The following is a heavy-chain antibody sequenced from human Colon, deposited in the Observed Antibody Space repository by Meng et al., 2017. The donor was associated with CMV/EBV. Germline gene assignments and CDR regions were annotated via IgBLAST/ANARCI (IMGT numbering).Heavy chain of an antibody. CDR3: ATVVRFPVGGHYYYHGMDV. CDR2: ISSSGSTI. CDR1: GGSFSGYY. V-gene: IGHV3-11*04. Sequence: LSLTCAVYGGSFSGYYWSWIRQPPGKGLEWVSYISSSGSTIHYADSVKGRFTISRDNVKNSLYLHMNSLRAEDTAVYYCATVVRFPVGGHYYYHGMDVWGQGTTVTVSS. D-gene: IGHD2-21*01. J-gene: IGHJ6*02.